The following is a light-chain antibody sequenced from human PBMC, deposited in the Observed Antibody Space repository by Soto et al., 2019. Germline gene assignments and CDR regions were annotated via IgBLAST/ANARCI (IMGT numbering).Light chain of an antibody. V-gene: IGKV4-1*01. Sequence: DIVMTQSPDSLAVSLGERATINCKSSQSVLYSSNNKNYLAWYQQKPGQPPKLLIYWASTRESGVPDRFSGSESGTDLTLTISSLQAEDVAVYYCQQYYSTPLTFGGGTKVEIK. CDR2: WAS. J-gene: IGKJ4*01. CDR3: QQYYSTPLT. CDR1: QSVLYSSNNKNY.